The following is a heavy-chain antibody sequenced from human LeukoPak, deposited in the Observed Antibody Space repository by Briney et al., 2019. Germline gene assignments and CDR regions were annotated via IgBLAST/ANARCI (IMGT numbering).Heavy chain of an antibody. CDR2: IWYDGSNK. D-gene: IGHD3-9*01. CDR3: ARESNPRGYFNGLLPRDAFDI. Sequence: GGSLRLSCAASGFTFSSYGMHWVRQAPGKGLEWVAVIWYDGSNKYYADSVKGRFTISRDNSKNTLYLQMNSLRAEDTAVYYCARESNPRGYFNGLLPRDAFDIWGQGTMVTVSS. CDR1: GFTFSSYG. V-gene: IGHV3-33*01. J-gene: IGHJ3*02.